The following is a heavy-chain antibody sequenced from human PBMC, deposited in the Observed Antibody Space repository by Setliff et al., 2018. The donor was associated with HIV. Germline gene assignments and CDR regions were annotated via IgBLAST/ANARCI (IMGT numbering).Heavy chain of an antibody. CDR2: IYTSGNTNYNPST. V-gene: IGHV4-61*02. Sequence: SETLFLTCTVSGDSISSGGYYWSWIRQPAGQGLEWIGRIYTSGNTNYNPSTNYNPSLKSRITISLETSRNQFSLRVTSVTATDTAVYYCTRQSPVAGSGAFDIWGQGTMVTVSS. CDR1: GDSISSGGYY. J-gene: IGHJ3*02. D-gene: IGHD6-19*01. CDR3: TRQSPVAGSGAFDI.